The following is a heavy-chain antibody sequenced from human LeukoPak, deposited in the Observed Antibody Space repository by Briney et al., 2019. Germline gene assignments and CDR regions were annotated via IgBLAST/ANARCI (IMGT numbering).Heavy chain of an antibody. J-gene: IGHJ4*02. CDR3: AKSPSSGYYFDY. CDR1: GFTFSSYA. D-gene: IGHD3-22*01. V-gene: IGHV3-23*01. Sequence: QAGGSLRLSCAASGFTFSSYAMSWVRQAPGKGLEWVSGISGSSGSTYYADSVKGRFTISRDNSKNTLYLQMNSLRAEDTAVYYCAKSPSSGYYFDYWGQGTLVTVSS. CDR2: ISGSSGST.